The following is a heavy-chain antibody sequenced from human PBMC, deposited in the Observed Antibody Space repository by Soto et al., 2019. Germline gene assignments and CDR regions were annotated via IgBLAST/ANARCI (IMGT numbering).Heavy chain of an antibody. J-gene: IGHJ3*02. V-gene: IGHV1-18*01. D-gene: IGHD2-15*01. CDR1: GYTFTSYG. Sequence: ASVKVSCKASGYTFTSYGISWVRQAPGQGLEWMGWISAYNGNTNYAQKLQGRVTMTTDTSTSTAYMELRSLRSDDTAVYYCARDPPQLYCSGGSCYHDAFDIWGQGTMVTVSS. CDR2: ISAYNGNT. CDR3: ARDPPQLYCSGGSCYHDAFDI.